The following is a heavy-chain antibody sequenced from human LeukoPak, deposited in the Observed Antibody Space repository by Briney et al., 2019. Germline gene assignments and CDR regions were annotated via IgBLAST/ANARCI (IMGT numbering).Heavy chain of an antibody. J-gene: IGHJ4*02. CDR3: AKDVFLLSGRGDDY. CDR2: ISGSGGST. V-gene: IGHV3-23*01. Sequence: GGSLRLSCAASGFTFTSYAMTWVRQAPGKGLEWVSAISGSGGSTYYADSVKGRFTISRDNSKNTLYLQMNSLRAEDTAIYYCAKDVFLLSGRGDDYRGQGTLVTVSS. CDR1: GFTFTSYA. D-gene: IGHD2-15*01.